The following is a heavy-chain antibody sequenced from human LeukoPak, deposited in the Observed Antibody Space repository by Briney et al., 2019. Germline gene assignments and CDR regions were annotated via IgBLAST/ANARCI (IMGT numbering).Heavy chain of an antibody. J-gene: IGHJ4*02. D-gene: IGHD3-22*01. Sequence: GASVKVSCKASGYTFTSYYIHWVRQAPGQGLEWMGIINPSGGSTSYPQKFQGRVTMTRDMSTSTVYMELSSLRSEDTAVYYCARGGWDYYDNSGYLTWGQGTLVTVSS. CDR3: ARGGWDYYDNSGYLT. CDR2: INPSGGST. CDR1: GYTFTSYY. V-gene: IGHV1-46*01.